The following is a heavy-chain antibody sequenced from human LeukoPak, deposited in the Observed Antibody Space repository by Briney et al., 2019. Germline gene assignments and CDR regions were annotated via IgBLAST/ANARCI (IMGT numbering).Heavy chain of an antibody. Sequence: GGSLRLSCAASGFTFSSYAMSWVRQAPGKGLEWVAGIGSGGSTYYADSVKGRFTISRDNSKNTLYLQMNSLRAEDTAVYYCARSRGSSGRYYFDYWGQGTLVTVSS. V-gene: IGHV3-23*01. CDR2: IGSGGST. J-gene: IGHJ4*02. CDR1: GFTFSSYA. D-gene: IGHD6-19*01. CDR3: ARSRGSSGRYYFDY.